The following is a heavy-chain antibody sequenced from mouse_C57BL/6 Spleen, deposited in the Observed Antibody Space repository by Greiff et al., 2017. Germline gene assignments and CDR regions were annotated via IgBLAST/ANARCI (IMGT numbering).Heavy chain of an antibody. CDR2: ISSGSSTI. CDR1: GFTFSDYG. V-gene: IGHV5-17*01. D-gene: IGHD2-2*01. J-gene: IGHJ1*03. Sequence: EVQRVESGGGLVKPGGSLKLSCAASGFTFSDYGMHWVRQAPEKGLEWVAYISSGSSTIYYADTVKGRFTISRDNAKNTLFLQMTSLRSEDTAMYYCARKETMVTAGYFDVWGTGTTVTVSS. CDR3: ARKETMVTAGYFDV.